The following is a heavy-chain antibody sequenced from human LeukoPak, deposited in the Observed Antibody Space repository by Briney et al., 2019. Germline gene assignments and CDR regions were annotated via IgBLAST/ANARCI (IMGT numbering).Heavy chain of an antibody. CDR2: ICPSDSDT. D-gene: IGHD2-2*01. J-gene: IGHJ4*02. CDR1: GYSFTSHW. Sequence: GESLKISCKGSGYSFTSHWIVWVRQMPGKGLEWMGIICPSDSDTKYSPSFQGQVTISADKSISTAYLQWSSLKASDTAMYYCARTDCSSTSCYLFDYWGQGTLVTVSS. V-gene: IGHV5-51*01. CDR3: ARTDCSSTSCYLFDY.